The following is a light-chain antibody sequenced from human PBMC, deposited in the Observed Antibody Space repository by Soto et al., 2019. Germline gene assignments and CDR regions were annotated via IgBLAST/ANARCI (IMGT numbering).Light chain of an antibody. J-gene: IGKJ3*01. CDR1: QGISTW. CDR3: QQANSFPFT. V-gene: IGKV1-12*02. Sequence: DIQMTQSPSSVSASVGDRVTITCRASQGISTWVAWYQQKPGKAPKLLIYAASSLQSGVPSRFSGSASGTDFTLSIRSLQPEDFATYYCQQANSFPFTFGPGTKVDIK. CDR2: AAS.